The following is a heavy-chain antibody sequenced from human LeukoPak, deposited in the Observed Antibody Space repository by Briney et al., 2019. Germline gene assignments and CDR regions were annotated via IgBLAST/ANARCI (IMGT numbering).Heavy chain of an antibody. J-gene: IGHJ3*02. V-gene: IGHV4-59*08. CDR1: GGSIRSYY. CDR3: ARGSPGYNWNDGHAFDI. CDR2: IYYSGNT. D-gene: IGHD1-20*01. Sequence: PSETLSLTCTVSGGSIRSYYWSWIRQPPGKGLEWIGYIYYSGNTNYNPSLKSRVTISVDTSKNQFSLKLSSVTAADTAVYYCARGSPGYNWNDGHAFDIWGQGTMVTVSS.